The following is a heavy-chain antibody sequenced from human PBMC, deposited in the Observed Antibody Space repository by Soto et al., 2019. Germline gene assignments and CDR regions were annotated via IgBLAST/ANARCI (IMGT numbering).Heavy chain of an antibody. Sequence: QVQLVQSGAEVKKPGSSVKVSCKASGGTFSSYAISWVRQAPGQGLEWMGGIIPIFGTANYAQKFQGRVTITAEESRSTAYMDLSSLRSEDTAVYYCARVGRQWLVGGWCDPWGQGTLVTVSS. CDR1: GGTFSSYA. CDR2: IIPIFGTA. CDR3: ARVGRQWLVGGWCDP. D-gene: IGHD6-19*01. J-gene: IGHJ5*02. V-gene: IGHV1-69*12.